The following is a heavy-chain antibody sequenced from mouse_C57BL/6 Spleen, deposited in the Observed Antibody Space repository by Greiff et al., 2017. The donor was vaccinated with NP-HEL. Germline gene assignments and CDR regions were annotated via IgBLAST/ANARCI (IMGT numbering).Heavy chain of an antibody. V-gene: IGHV1-55*01. D-gene: IGHD2-1*01. Sequence: QVQLQPGAELVKPGASVKMSCKASGYTFTSYWITWVKQRPGQGLEWIGDIYPGSGSTNYNEKFKSKATLTVDTSSSTAYMQLSSLTSEDSAVYYCARGGYGNYGYFDVWGTGTTVTVSS. CDR2: IYPGSGST. CDR3: ARGGYGNYGYFDV. J-gene: IGHJ1*03. CDR1: GYTFTSYW.